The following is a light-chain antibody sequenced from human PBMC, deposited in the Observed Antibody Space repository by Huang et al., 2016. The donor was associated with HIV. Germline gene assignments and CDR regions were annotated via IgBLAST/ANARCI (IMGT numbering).Light chain of an antibody. CDR2: DAS. J-gene: IGKJ4*01. CDR3: HQYDRWPLT. V-gene: IGKV3-15*01. Sequence: EIIMTQSPAILSVSPGERATFSCRASQSISANLAWYQQRPGQAPRLLIYDASIMATGIPARFSGSGSGKDFTLIISSLQSEDFAVYYCHQYDRWPLTFGGGTKVEIK. CDR1: QSISAN.